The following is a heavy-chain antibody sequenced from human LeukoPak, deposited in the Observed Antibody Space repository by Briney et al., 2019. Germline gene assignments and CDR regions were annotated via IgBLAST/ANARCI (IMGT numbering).Heavy chain of an antibody. CDR1: GFTISSYW. D-gene: IGHD3-9*01. CDR3: ARGMEIFPH. Sequence: GGSLRLSCAASGFTISSYWMNWVRQAPGKGLEWVANIKQDGSEKYYVDSVKGRFTISRDNAKNSLYLQMNSLRAEDTAVYYCARGMEIFPHWGQGTLVTVSS. CDR2: IKQDGSEK. J-gene: IGHJ4*02. V-gene: IGHV3-7*03.